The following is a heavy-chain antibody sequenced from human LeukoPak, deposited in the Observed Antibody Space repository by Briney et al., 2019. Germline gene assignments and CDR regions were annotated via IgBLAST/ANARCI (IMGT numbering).Heavy chain of an antibody. V-gene: IGHV3-21*01. Sequence: GGSLRLSCAASGFTFSSYSMNWVRQAPGKGLEWVSSISSSSSYIYYADSVKGRFTISRDNAKNSLYLQMNSLRAEDTAAYYCASDHDYGGNTIPFDYWGQGTLVTVSS. CDR1: GFTFSSYS. CDR2: ISSSSSYI. D-gene: IGHD4-23*01. CDR3: ASDHDYGGNTIPFDY. J-gene: IGHJ4*02.